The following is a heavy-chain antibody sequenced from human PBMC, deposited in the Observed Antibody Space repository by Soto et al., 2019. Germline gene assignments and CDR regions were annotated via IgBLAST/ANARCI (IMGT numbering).Heavy chain of an antibody. D-gene: IGHD2-2*01. V-gene: IGHV4-39*01. CDR1: GVSISSTLYY. CDR3: ARHVAVPAAIPLGFDY. Sequence: SETLSLTCTVSGVSISSTLYYWGWIRQPPGNGLEGIANIYFSGTTYYNPALKSPVTISLYTSKNQFCLKVRSVTAADPAVYYCARHVAVPAAIPLGFDYWGLGTLVTVSS. J-gene: IGHJ4*02. CDR2: IYFSGTT.